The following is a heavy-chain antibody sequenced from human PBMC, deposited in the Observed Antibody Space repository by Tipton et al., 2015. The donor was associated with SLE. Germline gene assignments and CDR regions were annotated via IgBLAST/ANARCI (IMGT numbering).Heavy chain of an antibody. CDR3: ARDTLGGLDY. D-gene: IGHD7-27*01. Sequence: TLSLTCSVSGAAISAYYWSWIRQPPGKGLEWIGYVSYSGSTNYNPSLKSRVTISVDTSMNHLSLKMSSVTAADTAVYYCARDTLGGLDYWGQGTLVTVSS. J-gene: IGHJ4*02. CDR1: GAAISAYY. CDR2: VSYSGST. V-gene: IGHV4-59*12.